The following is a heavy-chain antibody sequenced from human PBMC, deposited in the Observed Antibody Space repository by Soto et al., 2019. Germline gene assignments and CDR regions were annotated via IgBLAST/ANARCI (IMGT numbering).Heavy chain of an antibody. V-gene: IGHV5-10-1*03. CDR3: ARLLEEDIVIVPAAMGVLNYNDY. D-gene: IGHD2-2*01. J-gene: IGHJ4*02. CDR1: GYSFTSYW. Sequence: EVQLVQSGAEVKKPGESLRISCKGSGYSFTSYWISWVRQMPGKGLEWMGRIDPSDSYTNYSPSFQGHVTISADKSISTAYLQWSSLKASDTAMYYCARLLEEDIVIVPAAMGVLNYNDYWGQGTLVTVSS. CDR2: IDPSDSYT.